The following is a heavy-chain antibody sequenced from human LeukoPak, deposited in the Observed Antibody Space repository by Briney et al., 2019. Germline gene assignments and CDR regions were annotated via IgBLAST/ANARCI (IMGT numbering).Heavy chain of an antibody. D-gene: IGHD3-10*01. J-gene: IGHJ6*03. Sequence: SETLSLTCTVSGGSISSSSYYWGWIRQPPGKGLEWIGSIYYSGSTYYNPSLKSRVTISVDTSKNQFSLKLSSVTAADTAVYYCARAFGTYYYGSGSYHSPYCYYYYMDVWGKGTTVTVSS. CDR3: ARAFGTYYYGSGSYHSPYCYYYYMDV. CDR2: IYYSGST. CDR1: GGSISSSSYY. V-gene: IGHV4-39*07.